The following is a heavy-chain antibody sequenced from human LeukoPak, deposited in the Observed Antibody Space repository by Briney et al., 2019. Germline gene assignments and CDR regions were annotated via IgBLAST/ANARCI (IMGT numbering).Heavy chain of an antibody. D-gene: IGHD6-19*01. J-gene: IGHJ4*02. CDR2: IKQDGGEK. CDR1: GFTFSSYW. CDR3: ARERHSRQWLGLGYYFDS. V-gene: IGHV3-7*01. Sequence: GGSLRLSCAASGFTFSSYWTSWVRQAPRKGLEWVANIKQDGGEKYSVDSVKGRFTISRDNAKNSLYLQMNSLSAEDTAVYYCARERHSRQWLGLGYYFDSWGQGTLVTVSS.